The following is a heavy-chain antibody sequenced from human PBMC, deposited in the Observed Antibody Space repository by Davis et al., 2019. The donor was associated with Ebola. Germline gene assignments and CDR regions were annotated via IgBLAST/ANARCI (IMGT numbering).Heavy chain of an antibody. D-gene: IGHD3-16*01. CDR3: SGGGVVDY. CDR1: GFTFSNAW. CDR2: IRSKANSYAT. V-gene: IGHV3-73*01. J-gene: IGHJ4*02. Sequence: GGSLRLSCAASGFTFSNAWMSWVRQAPGKGLEWVGRIRSKANSYATAYAASVKGRFTISRDDSKNTAYLQMNSLKTEDTAVYYCSGGGVVDYWGQGTLVTVSS.